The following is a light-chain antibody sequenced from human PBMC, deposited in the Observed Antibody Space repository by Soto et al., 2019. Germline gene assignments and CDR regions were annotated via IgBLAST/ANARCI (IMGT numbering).Light chain of an antibody. CDR2: EVS. CDR1: SSDIGASTF. J-gene: IGLJ3*02. V-gene: IGLV2-14*03. CDR3: SSARRDNTWV. Sequence: QSALTQPASVSESPGQSITISCTGTSSDIGASTFVSWYQQHPGKAPKRLIYEVSNRPSGISNRFSGSKSANTASLTISGLQAEDEADYYCSSARRDNTWVFGGGTKVTVL.